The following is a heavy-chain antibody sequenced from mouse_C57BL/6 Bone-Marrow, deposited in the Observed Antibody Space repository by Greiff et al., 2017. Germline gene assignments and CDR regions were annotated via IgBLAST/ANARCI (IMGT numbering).Heavy chain of an antibody. Sequence: EVKLVESGGGLVQPGGSMKLSCAASGFTFSDAWMDWVRQSPEKGLEWVAEIRNKANNHATYYAESVKGRFTISRDDSKSSVYLQMNSLRAEDTGIYYCTRLYDYDDEGDYWGQGTTLTVSS. V-gene: IGHV6-6*01. CDR3: TRLYDYDDEGDY. D-gene: IGHD2-4*01. CDR2: IRNKANNHAT. CDR1: GFTFSDAW. J-gene: IGHJ2*01.